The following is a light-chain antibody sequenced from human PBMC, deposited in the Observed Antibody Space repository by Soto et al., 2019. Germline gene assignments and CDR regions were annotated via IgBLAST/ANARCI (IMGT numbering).Light chain of an antibody. CDR2: EGT. CDR1: TSDVGGYNL. CDR3: CSYASSSSYV. V-gene: IGLV2-23*01. J-gene: IGLJ1*01. Sequence: QSALTQPASVSGSPGQSITISCSGTTSDVGGYNLVSWYQQHTAKAPNLLIYEGTQRPSGVSSRFSGSKSGNTASLTISGLQAEDEADYYCCSYASSSSYVFGTGTKGTVL.